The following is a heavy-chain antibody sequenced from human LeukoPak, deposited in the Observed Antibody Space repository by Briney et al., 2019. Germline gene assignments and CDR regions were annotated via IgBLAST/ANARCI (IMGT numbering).Heavy chain of an antibody. CDR1: GFTFSDYY. Sequence: GGSLRLSCAASGFTFSDYYMSWIRQAPGKGLEWGSYISSSGSTRYYADSVKGRFTISRDNAKNSLYLQMNSLRAEDTAVYYCAREGSSSSGTSPLAYWGQGTLVTVSS. D-gene: IGHD3-22*01. V-gene: IGHV3-11*01. J-gene: IGHJ4*02. CDR2: ISSSGSTR. CDR3: AREGSSSSGTSPLAY.